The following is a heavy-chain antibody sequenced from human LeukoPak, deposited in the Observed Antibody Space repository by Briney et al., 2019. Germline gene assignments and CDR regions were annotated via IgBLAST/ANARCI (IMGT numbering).Heavy chain of an antibody. CDR2: INPSGGST. J-gene: IGHJ6*03. CDR1: GYTFTSYY. V-gene: IGHV1-46*01. D-gene: IGHD6-13*01. Sequence: GASVKVSCKASGYTFTSYYMHWVRQAPGQGLEWMGIINPSGGSTSYAQKFQGRVTMTTDTSTSTAYMELRSLRSDDTAVYYCARGIAAAGTYDYYYYYYMDVWGKGTTVTISS. CDR3: ARGIAAAGTYDYYYYYYMDV.